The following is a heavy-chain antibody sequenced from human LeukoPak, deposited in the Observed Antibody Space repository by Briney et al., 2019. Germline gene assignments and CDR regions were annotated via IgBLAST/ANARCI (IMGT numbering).Heavy chain of an antibody. CDR1: GGSISSGGYY. D-gene: IGHD4-23*01. Sequence: PSETLSLTCTVSGGSISSGGYYWSWIRQHPGKGLEWIGYIYYSGSTYYNPSLKSRVTISVDTSKNQFSLKLSSVTAADTAVYYCARDDDYGGNTHAFDIWGQGTMVTVSS. CDR3: ARDDDYGGNTHAFDI. J-gene: IGHJ3*02. V-gene: IGHV4-31*03. CDR2: IYYSGST.